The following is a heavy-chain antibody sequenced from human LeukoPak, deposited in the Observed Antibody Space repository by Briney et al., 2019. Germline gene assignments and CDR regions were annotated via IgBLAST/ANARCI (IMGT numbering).Heavy chain of an antibody. CDR1: GGSISSYY. CDR2: IYYSGST. Sequence: PSETLSLTCTVSGGSISSYYWSWIRQPPGKGLEWIGYIYYSGSTNYNPSLKSRVTISVDTSKNQFSLKLSSVTAADTAVYYCAREAYCSSTSCYQAAYYYYMGVWGKGTTVTVSS. D-gene: IGHD2-2*01. V-gene: IGHV4-59*01. CDR3: AREAYCSSTSCYQAAYYYYMGV. J-gene: IGHJ6*03.